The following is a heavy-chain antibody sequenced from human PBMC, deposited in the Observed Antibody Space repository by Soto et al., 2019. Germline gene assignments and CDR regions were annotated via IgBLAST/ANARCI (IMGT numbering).Heavy chain of an antibody. CDR1: GGSISSGGYY. Sequence: QVQLQESGPGLVKPSQTLSLTCTVSGGSISSGGYYWSWIRQHPGKGLEWIGYIYYSGSTYYNPSLNSRCTISVDTSKNQFSLKLSSVTAADTAVYYCARSPEATVTAFDYWGQGTLVTVSS. V-gene: IGHV4-31*03. J-gene: IGHJ4*02. CDR3: ARSPEATVTAFDY. D-gene: IGHD4-17*01. CDR2: IYYSGST.